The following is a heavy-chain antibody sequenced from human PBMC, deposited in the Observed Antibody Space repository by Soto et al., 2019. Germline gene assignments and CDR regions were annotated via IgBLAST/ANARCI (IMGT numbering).Heavy chain of an antibody. CDR2: IYYSGST. CDR3: ARARDLGGYGDYLLPWGYYYGMDV. D-gene: IGHD4-17*01. CDR1: GGSIGSGDYY. Sequence: SETLSLTCTVSGGSIGSGDYYWSWIRQPPGKGLEWIGYIYYSGSTYYNPSLKSRVTISVDTSKNQFSLKLSSVTAADTAVYYCARARDLGGYGDYLLPWGYYYGMDVWGQGTTVTVSS. J-gene: IGHJ6*02. V-gene: IGHV4-30-4*01.